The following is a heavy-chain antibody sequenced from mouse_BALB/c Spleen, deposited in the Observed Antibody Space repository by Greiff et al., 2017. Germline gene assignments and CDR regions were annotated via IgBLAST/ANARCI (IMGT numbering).Heavy chain of an antibody. Sequence: VQLKESGAELVKPGASVKLSCTASGFNIKDTYMHWVKQRPEQGLEWIGRIDPANGNTKYDPKLQGKATITADTYSNTAYLQLSSLTSEDTAVDYCASGTVVATKAYWGQGTLVTVSA. CDR2: IDPANGNT. D-gene: IGHD1-1*01. V-gene: IGHV14-3*02. J-gene: IGHJ3*01. CDR3: ASGTVVATKAY. CDR1: GFNIKDTY.